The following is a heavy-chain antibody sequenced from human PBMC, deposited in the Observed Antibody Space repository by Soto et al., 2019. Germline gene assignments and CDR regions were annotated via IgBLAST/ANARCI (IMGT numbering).Heavy chain of an antibody. Sequence: LRLSCAASGFTFSSYGMHWVRQAPGKGLEWVAVIWYDGSNKYYADSVKGRFTISRDNSKNTLYLQMNSLRAEDTAVYYCARDKLAYCGGDCYTGMDYWGQGTLVTV. J-gene: IGHJ4*02. CDR2: IWYDGSNK. D-gene: IGHD2-21*02. V-gene: IGHV3-33*01. CDR3: ARDKLAYCGGDCYTGMDY. CDR1: GFTFSSYG.